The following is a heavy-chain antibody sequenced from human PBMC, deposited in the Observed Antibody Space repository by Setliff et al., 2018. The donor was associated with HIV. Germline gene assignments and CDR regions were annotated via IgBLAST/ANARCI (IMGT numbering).Heavy chain of an antibody. Sequence: GESLKISCAASGFTFSSYGMHWVRQAPGKGLEWVAKIKQDGSEEYYVDSVKGRFTISRDNAKNSVCLQMNSLRVEDTAMYYCTKDHLSGWASDCWGQGTLVTVSS. V-gene: IGHV3-7*01. CDR2: IKQDGSEE. J-gene: IGHJ4*02. CDR1: GFTFSSYG. D-gene: IGHD6-19*01. CDR3: TKDHLSGWASDC.